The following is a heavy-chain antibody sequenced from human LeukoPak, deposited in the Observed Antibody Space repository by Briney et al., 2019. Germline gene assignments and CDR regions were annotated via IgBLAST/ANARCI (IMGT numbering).Heavy chain of an antibody. CDR2: IYTSGST. CDR3: ARARGYDDYYYMDV. J-gene: IGHJ6*03. D-gene: IGHD5-12*01. V-gene: IGHV4-4*07. Sequence: SETLSLTCTVSGGSFSTYYWSWIRQPAGKGLEWIGRIYTSGSTNYNPSLKSRVTMSVDTSKNQFSLKLSSVTAADTAVYYCARARGYDDYYYMDVWGKGTTVTISS. CDR1: GGSFSTYY.